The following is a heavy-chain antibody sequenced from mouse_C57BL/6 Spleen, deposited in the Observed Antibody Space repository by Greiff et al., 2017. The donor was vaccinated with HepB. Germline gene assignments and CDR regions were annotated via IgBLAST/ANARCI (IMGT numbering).Heavy chain of an antibody. Sequence: VQLQQSGTELVKPGASVKLSCKASGYTFTSYWMHWVKQRPGQGLEWIGNINPSNGGTNYNEKFKSKATLTVDKSSSTAYMQLSSLTSEDSAVYYCASPAYYSVLYAMDYWGQGTLVTVSS. CDR1: GYTFTSYW. J-gene: IGHJ4*01. CDR3: ASPAYYSVLYAMDY. D-gene: IGHD2-12*01. V-gene: IGHV1-53*01. CDR2: INPSNGGT.